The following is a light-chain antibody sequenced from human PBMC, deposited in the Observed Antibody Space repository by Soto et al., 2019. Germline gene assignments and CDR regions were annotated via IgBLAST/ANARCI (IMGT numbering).Light chain of an antibody. CDR1: QSVSNNY. Sequence: EIVLTPSPGTLSLSPVARATLSCRASQSVSNNYLAWYQQKPGQAPRLLIYGASNRATGIPDRFSGSGSGTDFTLTISRLEPEDFAVYYCQQYGSSGTFGQGTKVDI. V-gene: IGKV3-20*01. CDR2: GAS. CDR3: QQYGSSGT. J-gene: IGKJ1*01.